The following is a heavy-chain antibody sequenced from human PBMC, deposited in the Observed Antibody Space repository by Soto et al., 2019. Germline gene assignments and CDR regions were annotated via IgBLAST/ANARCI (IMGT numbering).Heavy chain of an antibody. D-gene: IGHD2-21*02. V-gene: IGHV1-8*01. CDR2: MNPNSGNT. CDR1: GYTFTTYK. J-gene: IGHJ4*02. Sequence: ASVKVSCKASGYTFTTYKINWVRQATGQGLEWMGWMNPNSGNTGYAQKFQDRITLTRDTSITTAYMELSSLRSDDTAVYFCVRYGVAATDWGQGTMVTVS. CDR3: VRYGVAATD.